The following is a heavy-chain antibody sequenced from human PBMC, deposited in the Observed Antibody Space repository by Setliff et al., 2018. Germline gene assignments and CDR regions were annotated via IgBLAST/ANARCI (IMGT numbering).Heavy chain of an antibody. CDR3: AREDGPNYYYYYMDI. J-gene: IGHJ6*03. D-gene: IGHD2-8*01. V-gene: IGHV4-61*09. CDR2: IQTSGTT. CDR1: GGSISSSSYY. Sequence: KPSETLSLTCTVSGGSISSSSYYWSWIRQPAGKGLEWIGHIQTSGTTNYNPSLKSRVTISVDTSKNQFSLKLSAVTAADTAVYFCAREDGPNYYYYYMDIWGKGTTVTVSS.